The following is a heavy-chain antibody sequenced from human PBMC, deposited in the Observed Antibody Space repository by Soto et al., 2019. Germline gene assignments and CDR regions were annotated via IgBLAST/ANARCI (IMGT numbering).Heavy chain of an antibody. Sequence: GGSLRLSCAVSGFTVSSNYMSWVRQAPGQGLEWVSSLYSGGNTYYADSVKGRFILSRDNSRNTLYFEMNGLRAEDTAVYYCARDQRDGNSWPSSDYHYGIDVWGQGTTVTVSS. J-gene: IGHJ6*02. CDR3: ARDQRDGNSWPSSDYHYGIDV. D-gene: IGHD3-10*01. CDR2: LYSGGNT. V-gene: IGHV3-53*01. CDR1: GFTVSSNY.